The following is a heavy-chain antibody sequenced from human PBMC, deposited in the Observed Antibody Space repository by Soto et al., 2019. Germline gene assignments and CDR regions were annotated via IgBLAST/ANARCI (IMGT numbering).Heavy chain of an antibody. V-gene: IGHV1-69*13. D-gene: IGHD6-13*01. CDR3: ARDMQRSSWYSFDY. CDR2: IIPIFGTA. CDR1: GYTFTDYY. J-gene: IGHJ4*02. Sequence: ASVKVSCKASGYTFTDYYIHWVRQAPGQGLEWMGGIIPIFGTANYAQKFQGRVTITADESTSTAYMELSSLRSEDTAVYYCARDMQRSSWYSFDYWGQGTLVTVSS.